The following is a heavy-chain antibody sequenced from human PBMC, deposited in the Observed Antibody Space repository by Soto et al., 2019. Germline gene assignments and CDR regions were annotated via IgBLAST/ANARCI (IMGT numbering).Heavy chain of an antibody. V-gene: IGHV3-23*01. Sequence: EVQLLDSGGGLVQPGGSLRLSCAASEFALSDYAMSWVRQAPGKGLEWVSTISDSGGRTFYADSVRGRFTISRDNSKNTLHLQMNSLRVEDTAVYYCAKENWDDAFDIWGQGTMVTVSS. CDR1: EFALSDYA. CDR3: AKENWDDAFDI. CDR2: ISDSGGRT. D-gene: IGHD7-27*01. J-gene: IGHJ3*02.